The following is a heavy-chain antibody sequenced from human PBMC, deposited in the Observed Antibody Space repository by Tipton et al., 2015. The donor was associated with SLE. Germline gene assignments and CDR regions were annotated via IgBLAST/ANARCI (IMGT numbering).Heavy chain of an antibody. CDR3: ASGGTAGSYWYFDL. CDR2: IYTSGST. V-gene: IGHV4-4*07. J-gene: IGHJ2*01. Sequence: TLSLTCTVSGGSISSYYWSWIRQPAGKGLEWIGRIYTSGSTNYNPSLKSRVTISEDTSKNQFSLKLRSVTAADTAVYYCASGGTAGSYWYFDLWGRGTLVTVSS. D-gene: IGHD6-13*01. CDR1: GGSISSYY.